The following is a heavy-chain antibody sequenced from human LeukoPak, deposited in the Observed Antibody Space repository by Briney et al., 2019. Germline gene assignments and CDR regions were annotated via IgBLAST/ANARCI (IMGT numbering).Heavy chain of an antibody. CDR3: ARAQAGTGTYYYYMDV. D-gene: IGHD6-13*01. CDR2: IYTSGSNNYT. J-gene: IGHJ6*03. Sequence: SETLSLTCTVSGGSISSGSYYWHWIRQPAGKGLEWIGRIYTSGSNNYTNYNPSLKSRVTISVDTSKNQFSLKLSSVTAADTAVYYCARAQAGTGTYYYYMDVWGKGTTVTVSS. CDR1: GGSISSGSYY. V-gene: IGHV4-61*02.